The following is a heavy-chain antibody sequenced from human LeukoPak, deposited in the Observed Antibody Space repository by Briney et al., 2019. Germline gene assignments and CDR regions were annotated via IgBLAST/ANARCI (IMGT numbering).Heavy chain of an antibody. CDR2: IYYSGST. D-gene: IGHD3-3*01. J-gene: IGHJ6*03. CDR3: ARRSSHYDFWSGIAYYMDV. CDR1: GGSISSYY. V-gene: IGHV4-59*01. Sequence: PSETLSLTCTVSGGSISSYYWSWIRQPPGKGLEWIGYIYYSGSTNYNPSLKSRVTISVDTSKNQFSLKLSSVTAADTAVYYCARRSSHYDFWSGIAYYMDVWGKGTTVTVSS.